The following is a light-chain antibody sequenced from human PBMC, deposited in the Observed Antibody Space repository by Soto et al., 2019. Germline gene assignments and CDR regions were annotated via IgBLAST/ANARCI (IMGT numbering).Light chain of an antibody. CDR3: QQYNSYHYT. V-gene: IGKV1-5*03. J-gene: IGKJ2*01. Sequence: DIPMTQSPSTLSASVGDRVTITCRASQSISSWLAWYQQKPGKAPKLLIYKASSLESGVPSRFRGSGSGTEFTLTISSLQPDDFATYYCQQYNSYHYTFGQGTKLEIK. CDR2: KAS. CDR1: QSISSW.